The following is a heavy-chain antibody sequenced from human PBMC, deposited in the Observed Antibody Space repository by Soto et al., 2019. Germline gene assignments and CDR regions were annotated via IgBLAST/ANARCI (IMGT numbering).Heavy chain of an antibody. V-gene: IGHV1-69*02. Sequence: SVKVSCKASGGTFSSYTISWVRQAPGQGLEWMGRIIPILGIANYAQKFQGRVTMTADKSTSTVYMDLSSLRSEDTAVYYCARSPYSSGYYYAIDYWGQGTLVTVSS. D-gene: IGHD3-22*01. CDR1: GGTFSSYT. CDR3: ARSPYSSGYYYAIDY. CDR2: IIPILGIA. J-gene: IGHJ4*02.